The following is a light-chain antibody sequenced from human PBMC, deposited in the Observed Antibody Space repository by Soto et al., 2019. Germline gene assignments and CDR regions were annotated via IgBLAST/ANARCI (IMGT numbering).Light chain of an antibody. J-gene: IGKJ2*01. Sequence: EIVMTQSPATLSVSPGERATLSCRASQSISSELAWYQQRPGQPPRLLIYGASTRATGVPDRFTGSGSGSDFTLTFSGQQSEDFAFYYCQQGHNWPLPFGQGTRLEI. CDR1: QSISSE. CDR2: GAS. V-gene: IGKV3-15*01. CDR3: QQGHNWPLP.